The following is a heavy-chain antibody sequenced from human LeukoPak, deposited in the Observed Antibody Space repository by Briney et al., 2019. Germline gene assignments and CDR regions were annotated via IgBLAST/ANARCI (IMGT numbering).Heavy chain of an antibody. CDR1: GYTFTTYA. CDR3: ARVGGSYYRFDY. J-gene: IGHJ4*02. CDR2: INAGNGNT. Sequence: ASVKVSCKASGYTFTTYAMHWVRQAPGQRLEWMGWINAGNGNTKYSQKFQGRVTITRDTSASTAYMELSSLRSEDTAVYYCARVGGSYYRFDYWGQGTLVTVSS. D-gene: IGHD1-26*01. V-gene: IGHV1-3*01.